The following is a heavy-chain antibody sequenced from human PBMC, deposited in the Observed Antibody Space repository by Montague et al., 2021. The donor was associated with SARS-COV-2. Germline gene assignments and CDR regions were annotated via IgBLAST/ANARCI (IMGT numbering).Heavy chain of an antibody. D-gene: IGHD6-13*01. CDR2: TYYRTKWYY. V-gene: IGHV6-1*01. J-gene: IGHJ4*02. CDR3: ARDPRYSLSWSFDY. Sequence: CAISGDSVAENRGGSDENTHSPPSRIEFLCRTYYRTKWYYDYAXXXKXGMTISPDTSKNQFSLQLSSVTPEDRAVYYCARDPRYSLSWSFDYWGKGTLVTVSS. CDR1: GDSVAENRGG.